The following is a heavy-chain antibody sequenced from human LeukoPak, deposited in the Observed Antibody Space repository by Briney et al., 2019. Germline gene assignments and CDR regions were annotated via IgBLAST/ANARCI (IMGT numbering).Heavy chain of an antibody. CDR2: IYYSGST. V-gene: IGHV4-59*08. Sequence: SETLSLTCTVSGGSISSYYWSWIRQPPGKGLAWIGYIYYSGSTNYNPSLKSRVTISVDTSKNQFSLKLSSVTAADTAVYYCARHVKGGTPLFYFDYWGQGTLVTVSS. CDR1: GGSISSYY. CDR3: ARHVKGGTPLFYFDY. D-gene: IGHD1-26*01. J-gene: IGHJ4*02.